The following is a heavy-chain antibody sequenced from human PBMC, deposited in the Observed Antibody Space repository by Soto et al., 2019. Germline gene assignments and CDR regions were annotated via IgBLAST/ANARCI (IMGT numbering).Heavy chain of an antibody. CDR3: ARIWVALAKMAGWFGP. CDR1: NGSITNDNW. J-gene: IGHJ5*02. V-gene: IGHV4-4*02. CDR2: IYHTGST. D-gene: IGHD3-16*01. Sequence: QVQLQESGPGLVKPSGTLSLTCAVSNGSITNDNWWSWVRQSPGKGLEWIGDIYHTGSTNYNPSLKIRVFISIDRAKNTSPLRLSSVPAAAPAGNFWARIWVALAKMAGWFGPWGQETLVTVSP.